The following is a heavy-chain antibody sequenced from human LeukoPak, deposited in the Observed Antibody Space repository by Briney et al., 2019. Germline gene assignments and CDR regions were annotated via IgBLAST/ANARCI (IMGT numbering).Heavy chain of an antibody. Sequence: GGSLRLSCAASGFTFSSYWMSWVRQAPGKGLEWVANIKQDGSEKYYVDSVKGRFTISRDNAKNSLYLQMNSLRAEDTAVYYCARVHPGSSLLIGEIDSWGQGTLVTVSS. CDR2: IKQDGSEK. D-gene: IGHD6-13*01. J-gene: IGHJ5*01. CDR1: GFTFSSYW. V-gene: IGHV3-7*04. CDR3: ARVHPGSSLLIGEIDS.